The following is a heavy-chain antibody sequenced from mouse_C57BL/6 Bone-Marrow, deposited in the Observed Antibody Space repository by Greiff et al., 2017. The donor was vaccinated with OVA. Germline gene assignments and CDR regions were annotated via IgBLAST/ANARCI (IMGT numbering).Heavy chain of an antibody. J-gene: IGHJ2*01. V-gene: IGHV5-9*01. D-gene: IGHD1-1*02. CDR3: ARRWRGWYFDY. Sequence: EVKLVESGGGLVKPGGSLKLSCAASGFTFSSYTMSWVRQTPVKRLEWVATISGGGGNTYYPDSVKGRFTISRDNAKNTLYLQMSSLRSEDTALYYCARRWRGWYFDYWGQGTTLTVSS. CDR1: GFTFSSYT. CDR2: ISGGGGNT.